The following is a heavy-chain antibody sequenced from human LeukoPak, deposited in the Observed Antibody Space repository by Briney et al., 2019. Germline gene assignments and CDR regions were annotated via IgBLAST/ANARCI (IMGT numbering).Heavy chain of an antibody. CDR2: INPNSGGT. CDR3: ASGDNGSGPPRIYYFDY. V-gene: IGHV1-2*02. D-gene: IGHD2-15*01. Sequence: ASVKVSCKASGYTFTGYYMHWVRQAPGQGPEWMGWINPNSGGTNYAQKFQGRVTMTRDTSISTAYVELSRLRSDDTAVYYFASGDNGSGPPRIYYFDYWGQGTLVTVSS. J-gene: IGHJ4*02. CDR1: GYTFTGYY.